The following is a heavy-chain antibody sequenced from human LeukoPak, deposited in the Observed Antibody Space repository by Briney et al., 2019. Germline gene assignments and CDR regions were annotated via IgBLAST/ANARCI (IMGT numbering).Heavy chain of an antibody. CDR3: ARGAVLEWFSYWDY. J-gene: IGHJ4*02. Sequence: ASVKVSCKASSYIFTNYAISWVRQAPGQGLEWMGWISAYNGNTNYAQKLQGRVTMTTDTSTSTAYMELRSLRSDDTAVYYCARGAVLEWFSYWDYWGQGTLVTVSS. CDR1: SYIFTNYA. CDR2: ISAYNGNT. D-gene: IGHD3-3*01. V-gene: IGHV1-18*01.